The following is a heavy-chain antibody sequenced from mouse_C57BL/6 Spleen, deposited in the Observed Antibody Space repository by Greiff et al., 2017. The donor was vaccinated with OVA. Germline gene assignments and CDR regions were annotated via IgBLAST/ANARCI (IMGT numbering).Heavy chain of an antibody. V-gene: IGHV7-3*01. J-gene: IGHJ2*01. Sequence: EVKLMESGGGLVQPGGSLSLSCAASGFTFTDYYMSWVRQPPGKALEWLGFIRNKANGYTTEYSASVKGRFTISRDNSQSILYLQMNALRAEDSATYYCARYIRLITTRYFDYWGQGTTLTVSS. CDR3: ARYIRLITTRYFDY. D-gene: IGHD1-1*01. CDR1: GFTFTDYY. CDR2: IRNKANGYTT.